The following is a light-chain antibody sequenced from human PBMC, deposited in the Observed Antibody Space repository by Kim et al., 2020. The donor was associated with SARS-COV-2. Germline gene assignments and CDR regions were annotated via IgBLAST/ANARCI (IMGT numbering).Light chain of an antibody. V-gene: IGLV1-47*01. CDR1: SSNIGSNY. CDR2: RNN. CDR3: AAWDDSVSGWV. J-gene: IGLJ3*02. Sequence: GKRVTISCSGSSSNIGSNYVYWYQQLPGTAPKLLIYRNNHRPSGVPDRFSGSKSGTSASLAISGLRSEDEADYYCAAWDDSVSGWVFGGGTQLTV.